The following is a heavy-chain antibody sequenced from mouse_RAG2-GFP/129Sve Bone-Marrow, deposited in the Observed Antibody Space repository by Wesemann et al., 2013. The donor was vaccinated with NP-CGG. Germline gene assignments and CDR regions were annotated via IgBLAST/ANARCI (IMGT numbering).Heavy chain of an antibody. CDR3: ARDRGGKRRFDY. CDR1: GFTFSSYG. J-gene: IGHJ2*01. V-gene: IGHV5-6-3*01. Sequence: EYAGGLVQPGGSLKLSCAASGFTFSSYGMPWVRQTPDKRLELVATINSNGGSTYYPDSVKGRFTISRDNAKNTLYLQMSSLKSEDTAMYYCARDRGGKRRFDYWGQGTTLTVSS. CDR2: INSNGGST. D-gene: IGHD1-1*02.